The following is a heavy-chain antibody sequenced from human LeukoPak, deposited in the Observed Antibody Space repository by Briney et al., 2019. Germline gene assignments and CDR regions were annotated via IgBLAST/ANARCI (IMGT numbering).Heavy chain of an antibody. CDR2: ISYDGSNK. Sequence: GRSLRLSCAASGFTYSSYGMHWVCQAPGKGLEWVAVISYDGSNKYYADSVKGRFTISRDNSKNTLYLQMNSLRAEDTAVYYCAKSTTSGYYYGMDVWGQGTTVTVSS. D-gene: IGHD1-1*01. CDR3: AKSTTSGYYYGMDV. CDR1: GFTYSSYG. V-gene: IGHV3-30*18. J-gene: IGHJ6*02.